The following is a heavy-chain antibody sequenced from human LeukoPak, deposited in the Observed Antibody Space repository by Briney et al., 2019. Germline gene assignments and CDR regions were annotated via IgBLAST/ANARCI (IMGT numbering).Heavy chain of an antibody. V-gene: IGHV3-64*01. CDR1: GFTLRNYS. CDR2: ISRNGRNP. Sequence: PGGSLRLSCAASGFTLRNYSMHWLRPAPGKGLEFVSSISRNGRNPYYANSVEGRLTISRDISKNTLYLQMGSLRPEDMAVYYCARVDSGSACASWGQGILVTVSS. D-gene: IGHD6-19*01. CDR3: ARVDSGSACAS. J-gene: IGHJ1*01.